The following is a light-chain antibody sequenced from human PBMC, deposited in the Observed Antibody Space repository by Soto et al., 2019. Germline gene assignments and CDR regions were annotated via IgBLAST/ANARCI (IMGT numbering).Light chain of an antibody. J-gene: IGKJ5*01. Sequence: EIVMTQSPATLSVSALGLACLSCMGSQSVRSNLAWYQQKPGQAPRLLIFGASTRATGIPARFSGSGSGTEFTLTISSLQSEDFAVYYCQQYNKWPSITFGQGTRLEI. V-gene: IGKV3-15*01. CDR1: QSVRSN. CDR3: QQYNKWPSIT. CDR2: GAS.